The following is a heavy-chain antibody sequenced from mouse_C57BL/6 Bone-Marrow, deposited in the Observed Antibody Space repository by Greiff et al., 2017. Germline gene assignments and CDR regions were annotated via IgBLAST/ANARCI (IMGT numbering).Heavy chain of an antibody. CDR1: GFTFTSYW. V-gene: IGHV1-55*01. J-gene: IGHJ1*03. D-gene: IGHD2-5*01. CDR2: IYPGSGST. Sequence: VQLQQPGAELVKPGASVKMSCKASGFTFTSYWITWVKQRPGQGLEWIGDIYPGSGSTNYTEKFKSKATLTVDTSTSTAYMQLSSLTFEDSAVYNCARPYYSNYWYFDVGGTGTTVTVSS. CDR3: ARPYYSNYWYFDV.